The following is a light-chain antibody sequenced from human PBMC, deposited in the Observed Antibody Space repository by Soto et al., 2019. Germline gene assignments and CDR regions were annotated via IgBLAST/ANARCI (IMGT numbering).Light chain of an antibody. CDR1: QSVGSIY. CDR2: GAS. J-gene: IGKJ1*01. Sequence: EIVLTQSPATLSLSPGERATLSCRASQSVGSIYLAWYQQIPGLAPRLLIYGASSRATGIPDRFSGSESGTDFTLTISRLEPEDFAVYYCQHSGSSPWTFGQGTKVDIK. CDR3: QHSGSSPWT. V-gene: IGKV3-20*01.